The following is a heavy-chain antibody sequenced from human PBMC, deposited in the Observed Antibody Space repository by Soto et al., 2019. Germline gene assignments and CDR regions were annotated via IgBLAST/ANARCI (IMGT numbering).Heavy chain of an antibody. CDR3: AAVSIVGYYYYGMDV. CDR2: IVVGSGNT. V-gene: IGHV1-58*02. CDR1: GYTFTSSA. Sequence: SVKVSCKASGYTFTSSAMQWVRQARGQRLEWIGWIVVGSGNTNYAQKFQERVTITRDMSTSTAYMELSSLRSEDTAVYYCAAVSIVGYYYYGMDVWGQGTTVTVSS. D-gene: IGHD1-26*01. J-gene: IGHJ6*02.